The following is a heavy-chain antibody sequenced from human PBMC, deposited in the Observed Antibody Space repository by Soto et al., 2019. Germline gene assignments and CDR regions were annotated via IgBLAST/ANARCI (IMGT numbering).Heavy chain of an antibody. CDR2: IYYSGTT. J-gene: IGHJ6*03. V-gene: IGHV4-59*01. CDR3: ARLPSGTSLSFYYYIGV. D-gene: IGHD2-15*01. Sequence: QVQLQESGPGLVKPSETLSLTCTVSGGSISGYYWSWIRQAPGKGLEWIGYIYYSGTTNYDPSLKSRVTMSVDTSQNRLSLQLRSVTTADTAVYYCARLPSGTSLSFYYYIGVWGKGTTVSVSS. CDR1: GGSISGYY.